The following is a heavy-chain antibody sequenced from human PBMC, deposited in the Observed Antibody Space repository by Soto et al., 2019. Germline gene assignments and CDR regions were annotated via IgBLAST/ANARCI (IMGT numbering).Heavy chain of an antibody. V-gene: IGHV3-23*01. CDR2: ISGSGGGT. D-gene: IGHD2-2*01. J-gene: IGHJ6*04. Sequence: EVQLLESGGGLVQPGGSLRLSCTASGFTFSTHDMTWVRQAPGKGLEWVSGISGSGGGTYYAEAVKGRITVSRDNSKSTSYLQMNSLRDEHTAMYFCAKYLGPCSSINCCCSTNVWGKGTTVTVSS. CDR3: AKYLGPCSSINCCCSTNV. CDR1: GFTFSTHD.